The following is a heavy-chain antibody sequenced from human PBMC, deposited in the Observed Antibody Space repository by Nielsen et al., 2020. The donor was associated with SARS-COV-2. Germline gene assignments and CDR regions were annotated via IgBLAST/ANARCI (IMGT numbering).Heavy chain of an antibody. V-gene: IGHV3-33*01. Sequence: GESLKISCAASGFTFSSYGMHWVRQAPGKGLEWVAVIWYDGSNKYYADSAKGRFTISRDNSKNTLYLQMNSLRAEDTAVYYCARDLGISTTAGQPDAFDFWGQGTMVTVSS. CDR1: GFTFSSYG. CDR3: ARDLGISTTAGQPDAFDF. D-gene: IGHD1-1*01. J-gene: IGHJ3*01. CDR2: IWYDGSNK.